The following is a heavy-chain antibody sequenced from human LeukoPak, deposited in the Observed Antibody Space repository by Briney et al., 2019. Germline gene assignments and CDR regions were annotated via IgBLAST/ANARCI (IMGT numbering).Heavy chain of an antibody. CDR2: ISSNSLHI. V-gene: IGHV3-21*01. CDR1: GFTFSDQS. CDR3: VGPDSQFDC. D-gene: IGHD3-10*01. Sequence: GGSRRLSCAASGFTFSDQSMNWVRQAPGKGLEWVSSISSNSLHIFYADSVKGRFTISRDNAKNSLYLQMNNLRAEDTAVYYCVGPDSQFDCWGQGTLVTVSS. J-gene: IGHJ4*02.